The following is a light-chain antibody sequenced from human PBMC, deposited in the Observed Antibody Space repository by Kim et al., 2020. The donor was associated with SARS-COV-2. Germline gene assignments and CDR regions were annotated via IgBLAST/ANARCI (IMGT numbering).Light chain of an antibody. CDR2: GAS. J-gene: IGKJ1*01. CDR1: QSVSSR. CDR3: QQYDNWPPT. V-gene: IGKV3-15*01. Sequence: IVMTQSPATLSVSPGERATVSCRASQSVSSRLAWYQQRPGQALRLLIYGASTRATDIPARVSGSESGTEFTLTISSLQSEDFAVYYCQQYDNWPPTFGQGTKVDIK.